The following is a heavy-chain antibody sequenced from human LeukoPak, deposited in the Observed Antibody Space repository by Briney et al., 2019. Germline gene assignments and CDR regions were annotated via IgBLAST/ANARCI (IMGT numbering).Heavy chain of an antibody. Sequence: PGGSLRLSCAASGFTFSSYAMSWVRQAPGKGLEWVSAISGSGGSTYYADSVKGRFTISRDNSKNTLYLQMNSLRAEDTAVYYCAKASCSGGICYSPYYYYPMDVWGQGTMVTVSS. D-gene: IGHD2-15*01. CDR1: GFTFSSYA. CDR3: AKASCSGGICYSPYYYYPMDV. CDR2: ISGSGGST. V-gene: IGHV3-23*01. J-gene: IGHJ6*02.